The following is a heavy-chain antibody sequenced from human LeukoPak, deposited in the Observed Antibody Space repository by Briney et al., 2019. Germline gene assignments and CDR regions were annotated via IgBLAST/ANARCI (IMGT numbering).Heavy chain of an antibody. V-gene: IGHV3-7*01. J-gene: IGHJ3*02. CDR2: IKQDGSEK. CDR1: GFTFSSYW. D-gene: IGHD5-24*01. CDR3: ARGLRRWLQFTHSPPEGNLAIDI. Sequence: GGSLRLSCAASGFTFSSYWMSWVRQAPGKGLEWVANIKQDGSEKYYVDSVKGRFTISRDNAKNSLYLQMNSLRAEDTGVYYCARGLRRWLQFTHSPPEGNLAIDIWGQGTMVTVSS.